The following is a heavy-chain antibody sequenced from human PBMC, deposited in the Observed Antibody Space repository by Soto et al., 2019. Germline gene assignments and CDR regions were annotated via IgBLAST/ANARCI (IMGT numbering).Heavy chain of an antibody. V-gene: IGHV1-69*08. CDR3: ARDWESTVSTWSFGAF. D-gene: IGHD3-10*01. CDR1: GGTFSPYT. Sequence: QVQLVQSGAEVQKPGSSVKVSCKASGGTFSPYTINWVRQAPGQGLEWMGRIIPFLGVTNYAQKFQARVTITADKSTTTAYMELSGLRFEDTAVYYCARDWESTVSTWSFGAFWGRGTLVNVSS. J-gene: IGHJ4*02. CDR2: IIPFLGVT.